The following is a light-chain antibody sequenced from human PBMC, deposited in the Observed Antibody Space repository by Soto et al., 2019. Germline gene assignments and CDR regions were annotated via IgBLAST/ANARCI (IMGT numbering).Light chain of an antibody. CDR1: QSVSSSY. CDR2: GAS. Sequence: EIVMTQSPATLSLSPGERATLSCRASQSVSSSYLSWYQQKPGQAPRLLIYGASTRSTGIPARFSGSGSGTDFTLTISSLQPEDFAVYYCQQHYNLTFGQGTKVEIK. V-gene: IGKV3D-7*01. CDR3: QQHYNLT. J-gene: IGKJ1*01.